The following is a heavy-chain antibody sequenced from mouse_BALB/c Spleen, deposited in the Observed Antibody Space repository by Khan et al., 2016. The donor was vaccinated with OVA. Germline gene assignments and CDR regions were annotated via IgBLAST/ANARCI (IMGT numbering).Heavy chain of an antibody. D-gene: IGHD1-1*01. Sequence: DLVKPGASVKLSCKASGYTFTSYWLNWIKQRPGQGLEWIGRIAPGSGSSSYNEMFKGKATLTLDTSSSTASIQLSSLSSEDSAVYVCARENYYGRTCYAMDYGGQGTSVTVAS. CDR3: ARENYYGRTCYAMDY. J-gene: IGHJ4*01. CDR2: IAPGSGSS. CDR1: GYTFTSYW. V-gene: IGHV1S41*01.